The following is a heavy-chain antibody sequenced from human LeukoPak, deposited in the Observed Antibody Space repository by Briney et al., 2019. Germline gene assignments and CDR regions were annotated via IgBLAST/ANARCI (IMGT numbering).Heavy chain of an antibody. CDR1: GYTFTGYY. D-gene: IGHD2-21*01. CDR3: ASAILWGRNYFNS. CDR2: INPSGDTT. V-gene: IGHV1-46*01. J-gene: IGHJ4*02. Sequence: GASVKVSCKASGYTFTGYYMHWVRQAPGQGLEWMGTINPSGDTTTYAQKFQGRAAMTRDKSTSTVYMELSSLRSEDTAVYYCASAILWGRNYFNSWGQGTLVTVSS.